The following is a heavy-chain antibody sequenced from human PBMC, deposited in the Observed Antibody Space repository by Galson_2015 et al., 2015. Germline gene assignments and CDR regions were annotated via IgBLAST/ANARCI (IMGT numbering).Heavy chain of an antibody. D-gene: IGHD2-15*01. CDR2: INHSGST. V-gene: IGHV4-34*01. Sequence: ETLSLTCAVYGGSFSGYYWSWIRQPPGKGLEWIGEINHSGSTNYNPSLKSRVTISVDTSKNLFSLKLSSVTAADTAVYYCARDLNGGRSDYWGQGTLVTVSS. CDR1: GGSFSGYY. CDR3: ARDLNGGRSDY. J-gene: IGHJ4*02.